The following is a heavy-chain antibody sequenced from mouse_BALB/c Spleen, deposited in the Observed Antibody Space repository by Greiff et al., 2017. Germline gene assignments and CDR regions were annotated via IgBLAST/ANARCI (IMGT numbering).Heavy chain of an antibody. CDR1: GFSLTSYG. J-gene: IGHJ4*01. D-gene: IGHD2-4*01. Sequence: QVQLQQSGPGLVAPSQSLSITCTVSGFSLTSYGVHWVRQPPGKGLEWLGVIWAGGSTNYNSALMSRLSISKDNSKSQVFLKMNSLQTDDTAMYYCARVGITTRGDYAMDYWGQGTSVTVS. CDR2: IWAGGST. V-gene: IGHV2-9*02. CDR3: ARVGITTRGDYAMDY.